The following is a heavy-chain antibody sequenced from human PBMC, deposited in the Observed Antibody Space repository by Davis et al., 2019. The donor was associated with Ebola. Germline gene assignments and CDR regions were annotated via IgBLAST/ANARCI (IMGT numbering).Heavy chain of an antibody. D-gene: IGHD2-2*01. J-gene: IGHJ4*02. CDR1: GFTFSSYW. Sequence: SLKISCAASGFTFSSYWMSWFRQAPVKGLEWVGFIRSKAYGGTTEYAASVKGRFTISRHDSKSIAYLQMNSLKTEDTAVYYCTRARTRYCSSTSCYQPFDYWGQGTLVTVSS. V-gene: IGHV3-49*03. CDR2: IRSKAYGGTT. CDR3: TRARTRYCSSTSCYQPFDY.